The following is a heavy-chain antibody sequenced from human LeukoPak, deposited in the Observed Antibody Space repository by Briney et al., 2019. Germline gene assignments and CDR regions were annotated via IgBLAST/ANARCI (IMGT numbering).Heavy chain of an antibody. D-gene: IGHD1-26*01. J-gene: IGHJ4*02. CDR2: IKPNSGGT. Sequence: VKVSCKASGYTFTGYYIHWVRQAPGQGLEWMGWIKPNSGGTNYAQKFQGRVTMTRDTSISTAYMELSRLRSDDTAVYYCARGSIVGATFDYFVYWGQGTLVTVSS. CDR3: ARGSIVGATFDYFVY. CDR1: GYTFTGYY. V-gene: IGHV1-2*02.